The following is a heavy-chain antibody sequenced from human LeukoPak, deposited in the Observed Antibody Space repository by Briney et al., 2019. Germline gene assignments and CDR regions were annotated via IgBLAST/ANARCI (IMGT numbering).Heavy chain of an antibody. CDR1: GFTFSNAW. D-gene: IGHD3-3*01. J-gene: IGHJ4*02. Sequence: AGGSLRLSCAASGFTFSNAWMSWVRQAPGKGLEWVGRIKSKTDGGTTDYAAPVKGRFTISRDDSKNTLYLQMNSLKTEDTAVYYCTTEEADFWSGYSDYWGQGTLVTVSS. CDR2: IKSKTDGGTT. V-gene: IGHV3-15*01. CDR3: TTEEADFWSGYSDY.